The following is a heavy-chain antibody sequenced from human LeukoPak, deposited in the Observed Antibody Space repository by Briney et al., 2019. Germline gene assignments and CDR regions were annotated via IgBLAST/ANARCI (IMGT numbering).Heavy chain of an antibody. Sequence: GGSLRLSCAASGFTFSSYWMSWVRQAPGKGLEWVANIKKDGSEKYYADSVKGRFTISRDNAKNSLYLQANSLRAEDTAVYYCARAQGYFDHWGQGTLVSVSS. CDR3: ARAQGYFDH. CDR2: IKKDGSEK. CDR1: GFTFSSYW. J-gene: IGHJ4*02. V-gene: IGHV3-7*01.